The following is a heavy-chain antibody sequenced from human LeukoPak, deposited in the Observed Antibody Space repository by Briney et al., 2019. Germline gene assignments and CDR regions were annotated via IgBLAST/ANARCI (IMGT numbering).Heavy chain of an antibody. CDR3: ARARGVDYGDLGFYFDY. D-gene: IGHD4-17*01. CDR2: IYSGGST. CDR1: GFTASSNY. V-gene: IGHV3-66*01. J-gene: IGHJ4*02. Sequence: GGSLRLSCAASGFTASSNYMSWVRQAPGKGLEWVSVIYSGGSTYYADSVKGRFTISRDNSKNTLYLQMNSLRAEDTAVYYCARARGVDYGDLGFYFDYWGQGTLVTVSS.